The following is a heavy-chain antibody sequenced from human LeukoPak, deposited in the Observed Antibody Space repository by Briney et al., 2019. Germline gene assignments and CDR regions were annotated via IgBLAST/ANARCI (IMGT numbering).Heavy chain of an antibody. D-gene: IGHD2-2*01. CDR2: ISSNGGST. CDR1: GFTFSSYA. Sequence: GGSLRLSCAASGFTFSSYAMHWVRQAPGKGLEYVSSISSNGGSTYYANSVKGRFTISRDNSKNTLYLQMGSLRAEDMAVYYCARDRDYSSTSCYAPFDYWGQGTLVTVSS. J-gene: IGHJ4*02. V-gene: IGHV3-64*01. CDR3: ARDRDYSSTSCYAPFDY.